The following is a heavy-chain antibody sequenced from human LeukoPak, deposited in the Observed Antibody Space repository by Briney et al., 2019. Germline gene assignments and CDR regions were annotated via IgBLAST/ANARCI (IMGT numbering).Heavy chain of an antibody. V-gene: IGHV4-4*02. J-gene: IGHJ4*02. CDR3: ASNWGYSQGH. CDR2: ISLGGNT. Sequence: SGTLSLTCTVSSGSIGSSKWWSWVRQTPGKGLEWIGEISLGGNTNHNPSLRSRVTISVDQSKNQLFLKLTSVTAADTAIYYCASNWGYSQGHWGQGILVTVSS. CDR1: SGSIGSSKW. D-gene: IGHD7-27*01.